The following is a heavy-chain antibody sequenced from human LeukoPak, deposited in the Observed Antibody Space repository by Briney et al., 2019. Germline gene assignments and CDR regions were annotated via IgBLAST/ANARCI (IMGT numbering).Heavy chain of an antibody. CDR3: ARPGSSSDAFDI. J-gene: IGHJ3*02. D-gene: IGHD2-15*01. Sequence: ASVKVSCKASGYTFTRYDINWVRQATGQGLEWMGWMNPNSGNTGYAQKFQGRVTMTRNTSISTAYMELSSLRSEDTAVYYCARPGSSSDAFDIWGQGTMVTVSS. CDR2: MNPNSGNT. V-gene: IGHV1-8*01. CDR1: GYTFTRYD.